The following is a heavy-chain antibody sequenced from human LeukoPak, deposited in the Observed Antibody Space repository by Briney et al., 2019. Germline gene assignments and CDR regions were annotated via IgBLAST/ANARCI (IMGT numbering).Heavy chain of an antibody. CDR1: GYNFTSYW. CDR2: IYPGDSDT. Sequence: GESLQISCKGSGYNFTSYWIGWVRQVPGKGLEGMGIIYPGDSDTRNSPSFQGQVTISAGKSISTAYLQWSSLKASDTAMYYCARRYDSTPLFDYWGQGTLVTVSS. V-gene: IGHV5-51*01. D-gene: IGHD3-22*01. J-gene: IGHJ4*02. CDR3: ARRYDSTPLFDY.